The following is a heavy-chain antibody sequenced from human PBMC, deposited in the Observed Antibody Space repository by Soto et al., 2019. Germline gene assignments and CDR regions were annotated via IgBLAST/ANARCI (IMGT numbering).Heavy chain of an antibody. V-gene: IGHV3-33*01. CDR2: IWYDGSNK. CDR3: ARDFFSGELLGYYYGMDV. D-gene: IGHD1-26*01. CDR1: GFTFSSYG. J-gene: IGHJ6*02. Sequence: QVQLVESGGGVVQPGRSLRLSCAASGFTFSSYGMHWVRQAPGKGLEWVAVIWYDGSNKYYADSVKGRFTISRDNSKNTMYLQINSRRAEDTAVYYCARDFFSGELLGYYYGMDVWGQGTTVTVSS.